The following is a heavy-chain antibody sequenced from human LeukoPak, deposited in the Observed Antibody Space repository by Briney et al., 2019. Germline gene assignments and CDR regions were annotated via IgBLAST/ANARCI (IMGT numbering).Heavy chain of an antibody. CDR2: INPSGGST. Sequence: ASVKVSCKASGYTFTSYYMHWVRQAPGQGLEWMGIINPSGGSTSYAQKFQGRVTMTRDTSISTAYMELSRLRSDDTAVYYCARADTIGGSYPYAFDIWGQGTMVTVSS. D-gene: IGHD1-26*01. CDR3: ARADTIGGSYPYAFDI. CDR1: GYTFTSYY. J-gene: IGHJ3*02. V-gene: IGHV1-46*01.